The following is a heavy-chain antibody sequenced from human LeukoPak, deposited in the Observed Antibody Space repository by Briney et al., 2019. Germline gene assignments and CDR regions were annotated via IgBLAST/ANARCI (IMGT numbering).Heavy chain of an antibody. J-gene: IGHJ5*02. D-gene: IGHD2-15*01. CDR3: ARFTYYSIMSLGWFDP. Sequence: SETLSLTCSVFGGSITTYYWSWIRQPPGKPLEWIGHIYDSGNTNYNPSLKSRVTISADTAKRQFFLKLKSVTAADTAVYYCARFTYYSIMSLGWFDPWGQGALVTVSS. CDR1: GGSITTYY. CDR2: IYDSGNT. V-gene: IGHV4-59*01.